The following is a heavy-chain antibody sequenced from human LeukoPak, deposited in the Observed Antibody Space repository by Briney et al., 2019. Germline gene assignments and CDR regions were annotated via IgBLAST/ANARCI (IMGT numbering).Heavy chain of an antibody. J-gene: IGHJ4*02. Sequence: PGGSLRLSCAASGFTFSSYWMHWVRQAPGRGLEWVAVISYDGSNKYYADSVKGRFTISRDNSKNTLYLQMNSLRAEDTAVYYYAKTFYYDILTSSDYWGQGTLVTVSS. CDR2: ISYDGSNK. D-gene: IGHD3-9*01. V-gene: IGHV3-30*18. CDR1: GFTFSSYW. CDR3: AKTFYYDILTSSDY.